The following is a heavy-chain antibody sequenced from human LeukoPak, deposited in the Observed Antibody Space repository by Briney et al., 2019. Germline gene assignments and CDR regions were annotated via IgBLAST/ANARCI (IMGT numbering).Heavy chain of an antibody. V-gene: IGHV1-69*13. D-gene: IGHD5-18*01. Sequence: ASVKVSWKASGGTFSSYAISWVRQAPGQGLEWMGGIIPIFGTANYAQTFQGRVTITASDSTTTAYMELSSLRSEDTAVYYCARGYSYGPGDYYYMDVWGKGTTVTVSS. CDR1: GGTFSSYA. CDR2: IIPIFGTA. J-gene: IGHJ6*03. CDR3: ARGYSYGPGDYYYMDV.